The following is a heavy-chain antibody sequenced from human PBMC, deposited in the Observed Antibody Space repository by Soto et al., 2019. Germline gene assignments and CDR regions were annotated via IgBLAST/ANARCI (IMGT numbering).Heavy chain of an antibody. D-gene: IGHD3-10*01. J-gene: IGHJ6*03. CDR1: GGSISSGGYY. CDR3: ARDRKVRGFDYYYMDV. V-gene: IGHV4-31*03. CDR2: IYYSGST. Sequence: QVQLQESGPGLVKPSQTLSLTCTVSGGSISSGGYYWSWIRQHPGKGLEWIGYIYYSGSTYYNPSLKSRVTISVDTSKNQFSLKLSSVTAADTAVYYCARDRKVRGFDYYYMDVWGKGTTVTVSS.